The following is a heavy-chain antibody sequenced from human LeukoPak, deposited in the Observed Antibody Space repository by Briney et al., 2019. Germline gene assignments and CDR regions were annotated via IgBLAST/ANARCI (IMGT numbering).Heavy chain of an antibody. Sequence: PSETLSLTCAVYGGSFSGYYWSWIRQPPGKGLEWIGEINHSGSTNYNPSLKSRVTISVDTSKNQFSLKLSSVTSPDTAVVYCARGGGSSWYQTWGQGTLVTVSS. D-gene: IGHD6-13*01. CDR1: GGSFSGYY. CDR3: ARGGGSSWYQT. J-gene: IGHJ5*02. CDR2: INHSGST. V-gene: IGHV4-34*01.